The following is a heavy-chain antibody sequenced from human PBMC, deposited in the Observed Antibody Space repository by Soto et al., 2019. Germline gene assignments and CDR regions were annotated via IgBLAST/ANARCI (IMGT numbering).Heavy chain of an antibody. V-gene: IGHV3-30-3*01. J-gene: IGHJ6*02. CDR3: ARDPRADYYYYGMDV. D-gene: IGHD3-10*01. Sequence: PGGSLRLSCAASGFTFSSYAMHWVRQAPGKGLEWVAVISYDGSNKYYADSVKGRFTISRDNSKSTLYLQMNSLRAEDTAVYYCARDPRADYYYYGMDVWGQGTTVTVSS. CDR1: GFTFSSYA. CDR2: ISYDGSNK.